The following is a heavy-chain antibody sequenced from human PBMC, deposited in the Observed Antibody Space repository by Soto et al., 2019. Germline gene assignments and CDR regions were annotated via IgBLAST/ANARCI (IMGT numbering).Heavy chain of an antibody. J-gene: IGHJ6*02. D-gene: IGHD3-22*01. V-gene: IGHV2-5*02. CDR2: IYWDDDK. Sequence: SGSYAGEPTQTLTLTCTFSGFSLSTSGVSVGWIRQPPGKALEWLALIYWDDDKRYSPSLKSRLTITKDTSKNQVVLTMTNMDPVDTATYYCAHRITMNGMDVWGLGTTVTVSS. CDR1: GFSLSTSGVS. CDR3: AHRITMNGMDV.